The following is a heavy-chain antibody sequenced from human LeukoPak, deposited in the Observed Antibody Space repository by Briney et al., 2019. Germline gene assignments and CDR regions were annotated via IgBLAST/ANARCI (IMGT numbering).Heavy chain of an antibody. CDR1: GGSISSSSYY. CDR2: IYYSGST. V-gene: IGHV4-39*07. D-gene: IGHD2-15*01. CDR3: ARDPEFVVVVPAIHDWYFDL. Sequence: SETLSLTCTVSGGSISSSSYYWGWIRQPPGKGLEWIGSIYYSGSTYYNPSLKGRLTISVDTSKNQFSLKLSSVTAADTAVYYCARDPEFVVVVPAIHDWYFDLWGRGTLVTVSS. J-gene: IGHJ2*01.